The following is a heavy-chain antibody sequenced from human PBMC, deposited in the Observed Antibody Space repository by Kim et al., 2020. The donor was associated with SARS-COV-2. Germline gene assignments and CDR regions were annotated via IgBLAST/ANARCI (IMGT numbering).Heavy chain of an antibody. D-gene: IGHD3-22*01. J-gene: IGHJ4*02. CDR1: GYSFTGYY. CDR2: INPNSGAT. Sequence: ASVNVSCKASGYSFTGYYMHWVRQAPGQGLEWMGRINPNSGATTYARNFRGRVTMTRDTSISTSYMELSSLRSDDTAVYYCARGFYDSSGYHDTLDFWGQGTLVTVSP. CDR3: ARGFYDSSGYHDTLDF. V-gene: IGHV1-2*06.